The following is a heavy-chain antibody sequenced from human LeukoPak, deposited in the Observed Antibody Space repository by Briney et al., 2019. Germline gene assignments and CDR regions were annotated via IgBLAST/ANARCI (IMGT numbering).Heavy chain of an antibody. V-gene: IGHV3-30*03. Sequence: GSLRLSCAASGFTFSSYGMHWVRQAPGKGLEWVAVISYDGSNKYYTDSVKGRFTISRDNSKNSLYLQMNSLRAEDTAVYYCARDWMTGYWGQGTLVTVSS. CDR1: GFTFSSYG. CDR3: ARDWMTGY. J-gene: IGHJ4*02. CDR2: ISYDGSNK. D-gene: IGHD3-9*01.